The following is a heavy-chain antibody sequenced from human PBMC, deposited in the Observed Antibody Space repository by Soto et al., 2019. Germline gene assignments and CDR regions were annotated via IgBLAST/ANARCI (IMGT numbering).Heavy chain of an antibody. CDR1: GYTFTSYY. V-gene: IGHV1-46*01. CDR3: ASGGRTNYYDSKRWFDP. J-gene: IGHJ5*02. CDR2: IIPSGGST. D-gene: IGHD3-22*01. Sequence: ASVKVSCKASGYTFTSYYMHWVRQAPGQGLEWMGIIIPSGGSTSYAQKFQGRVTMTRDTSTSTVYMELSSLRPEDTAVYYCASGGRTNYYDSKRWFDPWGQGTLVTVSS.